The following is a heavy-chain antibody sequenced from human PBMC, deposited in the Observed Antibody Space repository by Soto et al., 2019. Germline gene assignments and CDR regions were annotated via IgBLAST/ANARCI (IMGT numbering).Heavy chain of an antibody. V-gene: IGHV1-46*01. Sequence: ASVKVSCKASGYLFTAYSMHWVRQAPGQGLEWMGVANPSGGSTNYAQKFQGRITMTRDTSTSTVYMDLSSLTSEDTAVYYCAREENCSDGICYSEYFQRWGQGTLVTVSS. D-gene: IGHD2-15*01. CDR2: ANPSGGST. CDR3: AREENCSDGICYSEYFQR. J-gene: IGHJ1*01. CDR1: GYLFTAYS.